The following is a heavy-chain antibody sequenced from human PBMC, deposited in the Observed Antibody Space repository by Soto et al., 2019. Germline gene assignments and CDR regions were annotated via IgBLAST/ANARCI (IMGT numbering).Heavy chain of an antibody. CDR3: EKDIGCSSTSCRYYYYYYGMDV. D-gene: IGHD2-2*01. CDR1: GFTFDDYA. V-gene: IGHV3-43D*04. CDR2: ISWDGGST. Sequence: GGSLRLSCAASGFTFDDYAMHWVRQAPGKGLEWVSLISWDGGSTYYADSVKGRFTISRDNSKNSLYLQMNSLRAEDTALYYCEKDIGCSSTSCRYYYYYYGMDVWGQGNTVTVSS. J-gene: IGHJ6*02.